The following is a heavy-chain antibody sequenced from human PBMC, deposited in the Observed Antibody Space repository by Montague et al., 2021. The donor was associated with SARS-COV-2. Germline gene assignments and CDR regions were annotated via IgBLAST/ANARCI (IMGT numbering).Heavy chain of an antibody. D-gene: IGHD1-1*01. J-gene: IGHJ6*02. CDR2: ISWNSGRI. V-gene: IGHV3-9*01. CDR3: AKGTTTGYFYGMDV. CDR1: GFTFDDYA. Sequence: SLRLSCAASGFTFDDYAMHWVRQVPGKVLEWVSGISWNSGRIGXXXSXXDRFTISRDNAKNSLYLQLNSLRAEATALYFCAKGTTTGYFYGMDVWGQGTTVTVSS.